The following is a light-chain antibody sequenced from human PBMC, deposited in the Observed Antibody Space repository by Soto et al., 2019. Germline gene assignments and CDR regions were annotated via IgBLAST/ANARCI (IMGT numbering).Light chain of an antibody. CDR3: HQYDNAPRT. J-gene: IGKJ2*02. Sequence: ELVLMQAPGTLSFSPGERATLSCRASQTLRRTYIAWYPQKPDQPPRFLIHGTSTRATGIPDRPRGRRSGSDFSHTISRLGAEECAVYFCHQYDNAPRTCGQVTKVDSK. V-gene: IGKV3-20*01. CDR2: GTS. CDR1: QTLRRTY.